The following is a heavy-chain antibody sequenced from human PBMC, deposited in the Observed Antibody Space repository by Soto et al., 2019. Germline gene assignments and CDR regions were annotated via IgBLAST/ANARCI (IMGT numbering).Heavy chain of an antibody. CDR3: AKNPGYYYDSTGYHFDY. J-gene: IGHJ4*02. CDR1: GFTFNKNA. CDR2: ISDSGGIT. V-gene: IGHV3-23*01. D-gene: IGHD3-22*01. Sequence: PGGSLRLSCTASGFTFNKNAMNWVRQAPGKGLEWVSGISDSGGITYYADSVKGRFTISRDNSKNTLFLQMNRLRAEDTAVYYCAKNPGYYYDSTGYHFDYWGQGTLVTVSS.